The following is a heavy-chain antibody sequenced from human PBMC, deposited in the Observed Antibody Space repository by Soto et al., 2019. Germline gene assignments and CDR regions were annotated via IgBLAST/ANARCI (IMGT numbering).Heavy chain of an antibody. J-gene: IGHJ3*02. CDR1: GFTFSSYS. CDR3: ARVEYSRDAFDI. D-gene: IGHD6-6*01. Sequence: GWSLRLSCAASGFTFSSYSMNWVRQAPGKGLEWVSSISSSSSYIYYADSVKGRFTISRDNAKNSLYLQMNSLRAEDTAVYYCARVEYSRDAFDIWGQGTMVTV. V-gene: IGHV3-21*01. CDR2: ISSSSSYI.